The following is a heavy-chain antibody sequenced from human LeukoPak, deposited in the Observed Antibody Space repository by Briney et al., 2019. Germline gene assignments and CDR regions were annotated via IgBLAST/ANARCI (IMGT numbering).Heavy chain of an antibody. CDR2: IRYDGSNK. J-gene: IGHJ4*02. D-gene: IGHD5-18*01. CDR3: AKRPYSYGFGGFDY. CDR1: GFTFSSYG. V-gene: IGHV3-30*02. Sequence: GGSLRLSCAASGFTFSSYGMHWVRQAPGKGLEWVAFIRYDGSNKYYADSVKGRFTISRDNSKSTLYPQMNSLRAEDTAVYYCAKRPYSYGFGGFDYWGQGTLVTVSS.